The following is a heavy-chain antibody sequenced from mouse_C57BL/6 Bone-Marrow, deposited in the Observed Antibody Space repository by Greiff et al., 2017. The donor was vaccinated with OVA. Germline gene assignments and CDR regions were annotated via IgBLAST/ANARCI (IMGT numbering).Heavy chain of an antibody. CDR3: ARPGNYYGSSPYYFDY. Sequence: EVKLMESGGGLVQPGGSLKLSCAASGFTFSDYYMYWVRQTPEKRLEWVAYISNGGGSTYYPDTVKGRFTISRDNAKNTLYLQMSRLKSEDTAMYYCARPGNYYGSSPYYFDYWGQGTTLTVSS. CDR1: GFTFSDYY. V-gene: IGHV5-12*01. CDR2: ISNGGGST. J-gene: IGHJ2*01. D-gene: IGHD1-1*01.